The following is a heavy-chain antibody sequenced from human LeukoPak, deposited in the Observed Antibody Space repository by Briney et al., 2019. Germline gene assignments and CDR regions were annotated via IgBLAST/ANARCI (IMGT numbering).Heavy chain of an antibody. CDR2: ISAYNSNT. J-gene: IGHJ4*02. CDR3: ARVSGILTGLYDY. Sequence: GASVKVSCKASGYTCTSYGISWVRQAPGQGLEWMGWISAYNSNTNYAHKFQGRVTMTTDTTTTTAYMELRSLRSHDTAVYYCARVSGILTGLYDYWGQGTLVTVSS. CDR1: GYTCTSYG. D-gene: IGHD3-9*01. V-gene: IGHV1-18*01.